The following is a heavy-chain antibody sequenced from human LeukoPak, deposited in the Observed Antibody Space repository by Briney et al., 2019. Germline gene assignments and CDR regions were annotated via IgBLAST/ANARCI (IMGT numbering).Heavy chain of an antibody. D-gene: IGHD3-22*01. CDR2: ISYDGSNK. V-gene: IGHV3-30*04. J-gene: IGHJ4*02. CDR1: GFTFSSYA. Sequence: PGRSLRLSCAASGFTFSSYAMHWVRQAPGKGLEWVAVISYDGSNKYYADSVKGRFTISRDNSKNTLYLQMNSLRAEDTAVYYCAGGFFGDSSGYYRFDYWGQGTLVTVSS. CDR3: AGGFFGDSSGYYRFDY.